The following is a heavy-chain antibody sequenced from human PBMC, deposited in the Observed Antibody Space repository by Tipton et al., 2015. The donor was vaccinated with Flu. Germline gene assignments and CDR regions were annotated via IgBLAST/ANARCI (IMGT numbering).Heavy chain of an antibody. CDR3: ARYYYDAVGFQSFQE. V-gene: IGHV4-38-2*02. J-gene: IGHJ1*01. D-gene: IGHD3-22*01. CDR1: GYSITDGYY. CDR2: IFHSGIT. Sequence: TLSLTCTVSGYSITDGYYCAWIRQPPGKGLEWIGTIFHSGITDYNPPLKSRVTMSVDTSANQFSLNLTSVTAADTAVYFCARYYYDAVGFQSFQEWGQGTLVTVAS.